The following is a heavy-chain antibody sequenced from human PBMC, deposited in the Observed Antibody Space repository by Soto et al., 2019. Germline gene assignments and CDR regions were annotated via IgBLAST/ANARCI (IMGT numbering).Heavy chain of an antibody. CDR2: VSYDGSNR. D-gene: IGHD1-26*01. Sequence: QVQLVESGGGVVQPGRSLRLSCAGSGFIFSSYNMHWVRQAPGKGLEWVAVVSYDGSNRYYADSVKDRFTISRDNSKNTVYLQMNSLRPEDTAVYSCAKEEGATEESWGQGTLVTVSS. CDR1: GFIFSSYN. V-gene: IGHV3-30*18. CDR3: AKEEGATEES. J-gene: IGHJ4*02.